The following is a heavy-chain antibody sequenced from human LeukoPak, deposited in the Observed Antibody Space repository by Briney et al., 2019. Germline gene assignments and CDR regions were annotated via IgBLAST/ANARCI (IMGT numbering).Heavy chain of an antibody. Sequence: EASVKVSCKASGYTFTSYYMHWVRQAPGQGLEWIGIINPSGGSTSYAQKFQGRITMTRDMSTSTVYMELSSLSSEDTAVYYCARELVGTTTSFDYWGQGTLVTVSS. CDR1: GYTFTSYY. V-gene: IGHV1-46*01. CDR2: INPSGGST. J-gene: IGHJ4*02. CDR3: ARELVGTTTSFDY. D-gene: IGHD1-26*01.